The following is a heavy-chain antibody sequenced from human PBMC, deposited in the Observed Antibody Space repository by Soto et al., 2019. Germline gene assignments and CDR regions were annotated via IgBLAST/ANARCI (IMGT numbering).Heavy chain of an antibody. CDR2: ISAYNGNT. CDR1: GYTFTSYG. Sequence: ASVKVSCKASGYTFTSYGISWVRQAPGQGLEWMGWISAYNGNTIYAQKLQGRVTMTTDTSTSTAYMELRSLRSDDTVVYYCARESSPDYYDSSGYSPDFDYWGQGTLVTVSS. J-gene: IGHJ4*02. CDR3: ARESSPDYYDSSGYSPDFDY. V-gene: IGHV1-18*01. D-gene: IGHD3-22*01.